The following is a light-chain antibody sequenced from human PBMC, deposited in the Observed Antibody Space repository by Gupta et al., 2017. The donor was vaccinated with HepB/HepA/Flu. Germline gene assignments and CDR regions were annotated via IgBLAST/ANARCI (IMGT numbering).Light chain of an antibody. CDR2: AAS. CDR1: QSISSY. V-gene: IGKV1-39*01. J-gene: IGKJ4*01. CDR3: QQRYSTPKT. Sequence: DIQMTQSPSSLSASVGDRVTITCRASQSISSYLNWYQQKPGKAPKLLIYAASSLQSGVPSRFSGSGSGTDFTLTISSLQPEDFATYYCQQRYSTPKTFGGGTKVEIK.